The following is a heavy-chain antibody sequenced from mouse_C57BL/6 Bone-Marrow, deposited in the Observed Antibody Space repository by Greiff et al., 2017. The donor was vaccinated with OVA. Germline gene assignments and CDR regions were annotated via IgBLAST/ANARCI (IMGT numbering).Heavy chain of an antibody. CDR3: ACGGVAD. Sequence: EVMLVESGGGLVKPGGSLKLSCAASGFTFSSYAMSWVRQTPEKRLEWVATISDGGSYTYYPDNVKGRFTLSRDNAKNYLYLQMSHLKSEDTALYYCACGGVADWGQGTRVTVSA. J-gene: IGHJ3*01. CDR2: ISDGGSYT. V-gene: IGHV5-4*03. CDR1: GFTFSSYA.